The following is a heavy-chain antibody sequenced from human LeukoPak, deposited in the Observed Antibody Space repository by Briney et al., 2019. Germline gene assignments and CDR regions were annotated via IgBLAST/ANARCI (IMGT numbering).Heavy chain of an antibody. CDR1: GFTFSSYA. CDR2: ISYDGSNK. J-gene: IGHJ4*02. CDR3: ARGCEEYSSSSWDYYFDY. V-gene: IGHV3-30-3*01. D-gene: IGHD6-6*01. Sequence: PGGSLRLSCAASGFTFSSYAMHWVRRAPGKGLEWVAVISYDGSNKYYADSVKGRFTISRDNSKNTLYLQMNSLRVEDTAVYYCARGCEEYSSSSWDYYFDYWGQGTLVTVSS.